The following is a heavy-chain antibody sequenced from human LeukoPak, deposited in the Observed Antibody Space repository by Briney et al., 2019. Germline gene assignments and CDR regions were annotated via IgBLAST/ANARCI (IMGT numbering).Heavy chain of an antibody. D-gene: IGHD5-24*01. CDR3: ARGVERGIQLGGFDS. CDR1: GFTFDDYA. J-gene: IGHJ4*02. Sequence: GGSLRLSCAASGFTFDDYALYWVRQAPGKGLEWVSLISGDGVTTYYADSVKGRFTISRDNAKNSLYLQMNSLRAEDTAVYYFARGVERGIQLGGFDSWGQGPLVPVS. V-gene: IGHV3-43*02. CDR2: ISGDGVTT.